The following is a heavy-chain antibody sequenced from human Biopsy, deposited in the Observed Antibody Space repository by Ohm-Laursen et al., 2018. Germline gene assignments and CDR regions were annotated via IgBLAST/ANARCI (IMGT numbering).Heavy chain of an antibody. J-gene: IGHJ3*01. V-gene: IGHV1-46*01. Sequence: ASVKVSCKASGYTFTTYYIHWVRQAPGQGLEWMGRVIPFTGVTNYAQNFQGKVTISADKSPPTVYVELSTLKPDDTAVYYCATDARWDPSLDAFHVWGQGTQVTVS. CDR2: VIPFTGVT. CDR3: ATDARWDPSLDAFHV. CDR1: GYTFTTYY. D-gene: IGHD1-26*01.